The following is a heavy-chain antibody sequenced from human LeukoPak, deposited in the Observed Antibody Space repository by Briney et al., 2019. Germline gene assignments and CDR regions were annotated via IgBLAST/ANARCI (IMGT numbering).Heavy chain of an antibody. CDR2: INHSGST. CDR3: ARGGGNRGYYFDY. D-gene: IGHD3-10*01. CDR1: GGSFSGYY. J-gene: IGHJ4*02. V-gene: IGHV4-34*01. Sequence: TASETLSLTCAVYGGSFSGYYWSWIRQPPGKGLEWIGEINHSGSTNYNPSLKSRVTISVDTSKNQFSLKLSSVTAADTAVYYCARGGGNRGYYFDYWGQGTLVTVSS.